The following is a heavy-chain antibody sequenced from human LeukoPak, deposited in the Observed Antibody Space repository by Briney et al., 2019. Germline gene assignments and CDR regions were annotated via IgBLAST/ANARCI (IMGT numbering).Heavy chain of an antibody. V-gene: IGHV1-2*02. J-gene: IGHJ4*02. CDR3: ARASYGGNSEDYFDY. CDR2: INPNSGGT. Sequence: ASVKVSCKASGYTFTGYYMHWVRQAPGQGLEWMGWINPNSGGTNYAQKFQGRVTMTRDTSISTAYMELSRPRSDDTAVYYCARASYGGNSEDYFDYWGQGTLVTVSS. D-gene: IGHD4-23*01. CDR1: GYTFTGYY.